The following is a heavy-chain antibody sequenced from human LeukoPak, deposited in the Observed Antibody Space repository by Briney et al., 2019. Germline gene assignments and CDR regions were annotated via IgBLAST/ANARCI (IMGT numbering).Heavy chain of an antibody. CDR2: IMPLFGTA. CDR3: ARDVHGDYGSGWFDP. D-gene: IGHD4-17*01. V-gene: IGHV1-69*05. J-gene: IGHJ5*02. Sequence: SVKVSCKTSGGTFNNSAMSWVRQAPGQGLEWLGGIMPLFGTAGYAQKFQGRVTITKDESTRTVYLELTSLTSDDTAVYYCARDVHGDYGSGWFDPWGQGTLVSVSS. CDR1: GGTFNNSA.